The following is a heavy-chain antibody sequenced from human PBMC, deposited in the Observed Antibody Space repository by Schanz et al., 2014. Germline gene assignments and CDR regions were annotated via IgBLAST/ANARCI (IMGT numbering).Heavy chain of an antibody. CDR1: GYSFTPFP. Sequence: QVQLVQSWAEVKGPGASVKVSCKASGYSFTPFPIHWVRQAPGQRLEWMGWINAGTGNTEYSQKFQGRVTITRDTLASTAYMELRSLRSDDTAVYYCARDFSAYVGNYFDYWGQGTLVTVSS. CDR3: ARDFSAYVGNYFDY. J-gene: IGHJ4*02. D-gene: IGHD5-12*01. V-gene: IGHV1-3*01. CDR2: INAGTGNT.